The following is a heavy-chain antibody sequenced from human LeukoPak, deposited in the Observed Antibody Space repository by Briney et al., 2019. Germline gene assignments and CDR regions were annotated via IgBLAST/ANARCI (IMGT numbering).Heavy chain of an antibody. CDR3: TRRLAARPDY. V-gene: IGHV4-34*01. J-gene: IGHJ4*02. CDR1: GGSFSGYY. D-gene: IGHD6-6*01. CDR2: INHSGST. Sequence: PSETLSLTCAVYGGSFSGYYWSWIRQPPGKGLEWIGEINHSGSTNYNPSLKSRVTISVDTSKNQFSLKLSSVTAADTAVYYCTRRLAARPDYWGQGTLVTVSS.